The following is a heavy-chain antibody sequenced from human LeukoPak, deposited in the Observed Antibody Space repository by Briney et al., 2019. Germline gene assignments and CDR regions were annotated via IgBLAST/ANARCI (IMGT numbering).Heavy chain of an antibody. J-gene: IGHJ4*02. Sequence: GGSLRLSCAASGLSFSSYGMHWVRQAPGKGLEWVAFIQYDGSNKFYADSVKGRFTVSRDNSKSTLFLQMNSLRVEDTAIYYCAKEPNHSSGYWDYWGQGTLVTVSS. CDR3: AKEPNHSSGYWDY. CDR1: GLSFSSYG. CDR2: IQYDGSNK. D-gene: IGHD3-22*01. V-gene: IGHV3-30*02.